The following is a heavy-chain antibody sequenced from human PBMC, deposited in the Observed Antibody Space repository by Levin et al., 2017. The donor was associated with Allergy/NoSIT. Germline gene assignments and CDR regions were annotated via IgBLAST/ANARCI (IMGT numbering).Heavy chain of an antibody. CDR1: GFTFSSYS. CDR3: ARDSGAYCGGDCYTLGY. V-gene: IGHV3-21*01. J-gene: IGHJ4*02. Sequence: GGSLRLSCAASGFTFSSYSMNWVRQAPGKGLEWVASISSSSSYIYYADSVKGRFTISRDNAKNSLYLQMNSLRAEDTAVYYCARDSGAYCGGDCYTLGYWGQGTLVTVSS. CDR2: ISSSSSYI. D-gene: IGHD2-21*02.